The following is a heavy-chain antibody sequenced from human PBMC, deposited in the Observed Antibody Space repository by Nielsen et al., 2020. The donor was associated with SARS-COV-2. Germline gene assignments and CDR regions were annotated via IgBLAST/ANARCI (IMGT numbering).Heavy chain of an antibody. D-gene: IGHD1-26*01. CDR2: ISGNNGNV. CDR3: ATLVGEAC. Sequence: ASVKVSCKASDNTFTTISWVRQAPGQGLEWMGRISGNNGNVKYAQNLQGRVTMTTDTSTYTVYMELKRLRSDDTAVYYCATLVGEACWGQGTLVTVSS. V-gene: IGHV1-18*01. J-gene: IGHJ4*02. CDR1: DNTFTT.